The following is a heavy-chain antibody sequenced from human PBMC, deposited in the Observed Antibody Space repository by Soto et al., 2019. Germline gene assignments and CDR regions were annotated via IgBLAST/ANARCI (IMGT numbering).Heavy chain of an antibody. CDR3: ARRLDVVDYYMDV. V-gene: IGHV4-59*08. Sequence: SETLSLTCTVSGGSISSYYWSWIRQPPGKGLEWIGYIYYSGSTNYNPSLKSRVTISVDTSKNQFSLKLSSVTAADTAVYYCARRLDVVDYYMDVWGKGTTVTVS. CDR2: IYYSGST. J-gene: IGHJ6*03. D-gene: IGHD2-2*01. CDR1: GGSISSYY.